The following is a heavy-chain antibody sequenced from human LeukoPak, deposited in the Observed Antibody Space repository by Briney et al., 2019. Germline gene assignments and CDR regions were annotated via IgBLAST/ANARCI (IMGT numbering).Heavy chain of an antibody. Sequence: ASVKVSCKASGYTFIVYYMHWVRQAPGPGLEWMGWINPNSGGTNYAQKFQGRGTMTRDTSISTAYMEMSRLRSDDTAVYYCARDYYESSGYYPIGEYDYWGQGTRVTVSS. J-gene: IGHJ4*02. CDR2: INPNSGGT. V-gene: IGHV1-2*02. CDR3: ARDYYESSGYYPIGEYDY. CDR1: GYTFIVYY. D-gene: IGHD3-22*01.